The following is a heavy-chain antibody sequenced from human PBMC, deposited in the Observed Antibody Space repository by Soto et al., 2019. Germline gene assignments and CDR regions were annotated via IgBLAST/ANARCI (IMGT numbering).Heavy chain of an antibody. D-gene: IGHD6-13*01. J-gene: IGHJ6*02. CDR3: ARPLGPIYYGMDV. V-gene: IGHV4-39*01. CDR2: IYYSGST. CDR1: GGSISSSSYY. Sequence: QLLESGPGLVKPSETLSLTCTVSGGSISSSSYYWGWIRQPPGKGLEWIGSIYYSGSTYYNPSLKSRVTISVDTSKNQFSLKLSSVTAADTAVYYCARPLGPIYYGMDVWGQGTTVTGSS.